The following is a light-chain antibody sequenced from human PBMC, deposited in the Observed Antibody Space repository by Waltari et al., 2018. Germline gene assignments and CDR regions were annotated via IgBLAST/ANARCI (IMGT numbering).Light chain of an antibody. CDR3: QQYDRLPT. Sequence: DIQMTQSPSSLSASVGDRVTITCQASQDITNYLNWYQQKPGKAPKLLIYDASNLETGVPSRFSGSGSGTHFTFTISSLQPEDVATYYCQQYDRLPTFGQGTKLEIK. CDR1: QDITNY. CDR2: DAS. J-gene: IGKJ2*01. V-gene: IGKV1-33*01.